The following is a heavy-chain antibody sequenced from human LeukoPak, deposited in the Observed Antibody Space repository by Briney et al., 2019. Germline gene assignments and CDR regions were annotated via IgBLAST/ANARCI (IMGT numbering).Heavy chain of an antibody. CDR3: ARHWLDSGTPDRFDY. D-gene: IGHD3-10*01. CDR2: IFHTGST. V-gene: IGHV4-59*08. Sequence: SETLSLTCTVSGGPISNYYWSWIRQPPGKGLEWIAQIFHTGSTNFNPSLKSRVTISIDTSKRQFSLRLNSVTAADTAVYYCARHWLDSGTPDRFDYWGQGTLVTVSS. J-gene: IGHJ4*02. CDR1: GGPISNYY.